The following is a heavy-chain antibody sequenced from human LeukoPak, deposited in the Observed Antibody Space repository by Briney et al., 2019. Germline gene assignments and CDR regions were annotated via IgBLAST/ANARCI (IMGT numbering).Heavy chain of an antibody. J-gene: IGHJ4*02. CDR3: ARRVQTTGVFDY. CDR1: GYTFTDYY. D-gene: IGHD2-8*01. Sequence: ASVKVSCKASGYTFTDYYMHWVRQAPGQGLQWMGRINPKTDGTNYAQKFQGRVTMTGDTSISTAYMELSRLGSDDTAVYYCARRVQTTGVFDYWGQGTLVTVSS. V-gene: IGHV1-2*06. CDR2: INPKTDGT.